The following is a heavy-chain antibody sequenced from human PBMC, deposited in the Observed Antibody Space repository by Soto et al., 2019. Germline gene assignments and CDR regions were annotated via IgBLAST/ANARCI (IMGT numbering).Heavy chain of an antibody. J-gene: IGHJ3*02. CDR2: ISHDGNKT. D-gene: IGHD3-22*01. CDR1: GFTFSNFS. Sequence: QVQLVESGGGVVQPGRSLRLSCSASGFTFSNFSMHWVRQAPGKGLEWVTAISHDGNKTYSAVSVRGRFTISRDNSKNTVYMQMNNLRNEDKAIYYCAKDLSSNDYDSRDAGIVIWGPGTMVTVAS. V-gene: IGHV3-30*18. CDR3: AKDLSSNDYDSRDAGIVI.